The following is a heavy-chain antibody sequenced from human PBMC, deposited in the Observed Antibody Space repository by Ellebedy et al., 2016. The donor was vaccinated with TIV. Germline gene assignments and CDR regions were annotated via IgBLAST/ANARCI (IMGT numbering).Heavy chain of an antibody. V-gene: IGHV1-46*04. J-gene: IGHJ4*02. D-gene: IGHD2-15*01. CDR2: INPSDGGT. CDR3: ATFSGSGGSFDY. Sequence: AASVKVSCKASGYTFTSYYIHWVRQAPGQGLEWMGIINPSDGGTTYAQKLQGRVTMTRDTSTSTVYMELSSLRSEDTAVNYCATFSGSGGSFDYWGQGALVTVSS. CDR1: GYTFTSYY.